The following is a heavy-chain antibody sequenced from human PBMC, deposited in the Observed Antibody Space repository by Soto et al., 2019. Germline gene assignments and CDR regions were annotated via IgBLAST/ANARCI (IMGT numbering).Heavy chain of an antibody. D-gene: IGHD3-10*01. Sequence: GESLKISCEGSGYSFAGYWIGWVRQMPGKGLDWMVVIYPGDSDTRYSPSFHGQVTISADKSISTAYLQWSSLKASDTAMYFCARLPGVRGVFDGFNVWGQGTMVTVSS. V-gene: IGHV5-51*01. CDR2: IYPGDSDT. CDR1: GYSFAGYW. J-gene: IGHJ3*01. CDR3: ARLPGVRGVFDGFNV.